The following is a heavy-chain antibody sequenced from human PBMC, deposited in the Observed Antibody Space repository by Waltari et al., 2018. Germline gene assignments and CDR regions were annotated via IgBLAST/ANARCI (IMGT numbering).Heavy chain of an antibody. CDR3: ATSVARLYYDPNYFDY. CDR1: SYRFTLYG. D-gene: IGHD3-22*01. V-gene: IGHV1-18*01. Sequence: QVQLLQSGPEVTTPVASVKVSCTTSSYRFTLYGINWVRQAPGQGLAWMGWISPYNRNTNYAQNFRGRVTMTTDTSTSTAYMELRSLRSDDTAVYYCATSVARLYYDPNYFDYWGQGTLVTVSS. J-gene: IGHJ4*02. CDR2: ISPYNRNT.